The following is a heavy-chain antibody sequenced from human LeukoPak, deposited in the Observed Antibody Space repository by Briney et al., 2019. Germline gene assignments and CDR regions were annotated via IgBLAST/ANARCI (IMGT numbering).Heavy chain of an antibody. V-gene: IGHV4-39*01. CDR1: GGSISNSRYY. J-gene: IGHJ6*02. CDR2: IYYSGST. Sequence: SETLSLTCTVSGGSISNSRYYWGWVRQPPGKGLEWIGSIYYSGSTYYNPSLKSRVTISVGTSKNQFSLKLSSVTAADTAVYSCARPEEAYGMDVWGQGTTVTVSS. CDR3: ARPEEAYGMDV.